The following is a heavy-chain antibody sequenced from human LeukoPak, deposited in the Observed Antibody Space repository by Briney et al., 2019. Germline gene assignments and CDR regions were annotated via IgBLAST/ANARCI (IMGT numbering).Heavy chain of an antibody. CDR1: GGSISSGSDY. Sequence: SETLSLTCTVSGGSISSGSDYWSWIRQPAGNGLEWIGRIYASGSTNYNPSLKSRVTISVDTSKNQFSLKLSSVTAADTAVYYCARESRPLHLYYYYYMDVWGKGTTVTVSS. J-gene: IGHJ6*03. V-gene: IGHV4-61*02. CDR2: IYASGST. CDR3: ARESRPLHLYYYYYMDV. D-gene: IGHD4-11*01.